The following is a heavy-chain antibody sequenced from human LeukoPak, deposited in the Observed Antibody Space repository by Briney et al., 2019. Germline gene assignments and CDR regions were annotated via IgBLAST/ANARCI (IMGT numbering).Heavy chain of an antibody. D-gene: IGHD3-10*01. Sequence: ASVKVSCKASGYTFTSYYMHWVRQAPGQGLEWMGIINPSGGSTSYAQKFQGRVTMTRDTSTSTVYMELSSLRSEDTAVYYCARALEADGYYYGSGSCLGYWGQGTLVTVSS. J-gene: IGHJ4*02. V-gene: IGHV1-46*01. CDR2: INPSGGST. CDR1: GYTFTSYY. CDR3: ARALEADGYYYGSGSCLGY.